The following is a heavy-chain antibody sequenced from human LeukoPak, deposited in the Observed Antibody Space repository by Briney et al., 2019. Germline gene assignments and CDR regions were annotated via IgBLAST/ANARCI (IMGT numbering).Heavy chain of an antibody. D-gene: IGHD6-19*01. J-gene: IGHJ6*04. CDR2: IIPIFGTA. V-gene: IGHV1-69*06. CDR1: GGTFSSYA. Sequence: AASVKVSCKASGGTFSSYAISWVRQAPGQGLEWMGGIIPIFGTANYAQKFQGRVTITADKSTSTAYMELSSLRPEDTAVYYCASKGIAVAGTYYYYGMDVWGKGTTVTVSS. CDR3: ASKGIAVAGTYYYYGMDV.